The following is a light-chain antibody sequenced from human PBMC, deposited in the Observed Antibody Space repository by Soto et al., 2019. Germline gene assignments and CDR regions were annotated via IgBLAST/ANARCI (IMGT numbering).Light chain of an antibody. CDR3: QQYNRWPLIT. CDR2: DTS. J-gene: IGKJ5*01. Sequence: EIVMTQSPATLSVSPGERATLSCRASQSVSTYLAWYQQKPGQAPRLLIYDTSTSATGIPARFSGSGSGTEFTLTISSLQSEDFAIYFCQQYNRWPLITFGQGTRLEIK. CDR1: QSVSTY. V-gene: IGKV3-15*01.